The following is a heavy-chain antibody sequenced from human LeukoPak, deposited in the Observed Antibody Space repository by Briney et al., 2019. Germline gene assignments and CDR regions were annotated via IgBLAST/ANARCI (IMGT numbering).Heavy chain of an antibody. V-gene: IGHV1-46*03. J-gene: IGHJ4*02. D-gene: IGHD1-26*01. CDR2: INPSGGST. CDR1: GYTFTSYY. Sequence: ASVKVSCKASGYTFTSYYMHWVRQAPGQGLEWMGIINPSGGSTSYAQKFQGRVTMTRDTSTSTIYMELSSLRYEDTAVYYCARATTTDYCFHYWGQGTLVTVSS. CDR3: ARATTTDYCFHY.